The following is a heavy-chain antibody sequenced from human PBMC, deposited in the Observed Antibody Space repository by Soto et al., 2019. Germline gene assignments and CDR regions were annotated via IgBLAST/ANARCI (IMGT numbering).Heavy chain of an antibody. J-gene: IGHJ2*01. D-gene: IGHD3-16*01. CDR2: ISYDGKQT. V-gene: IGHV3-30*03. CDR1: GVTFKDYG. Sequence: HPGGSLRLSCGAPGVTFKDYGMHWVRQAPGKGLEWVAVISYDGKQTYYADSVKSRFTISKDKSKRTLFLQMNSLRVDDTAVYYCARDGWGSNWYFDLWGRGTLVTVSS. CDR3: ARDGWGSNWYFDL.